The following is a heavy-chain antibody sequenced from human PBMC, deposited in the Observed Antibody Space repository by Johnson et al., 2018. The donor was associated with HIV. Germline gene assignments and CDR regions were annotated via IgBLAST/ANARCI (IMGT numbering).Heavy chain of an antibody. CDR2: ISYDGSNK. CDR3: AKSGLFVRVIYAPDVFDF. Sequence: QVQLVESGGGVVQPGRSLRLSCAASGFTFSSYGMHWVRQAPGKGLEWVAVISYDGSNKYYADSVKGRFTISRDNSNNTLYLQMNSLRAEDTAVYYCAKSGLFVRVIYAPDVFDFWGQGTMVTVSS. V-gene: IGHV3-30*18. D-gene: IGHD2-8*02. J-gene: IGHJ3*01. CDR1: GFTFSSYG.